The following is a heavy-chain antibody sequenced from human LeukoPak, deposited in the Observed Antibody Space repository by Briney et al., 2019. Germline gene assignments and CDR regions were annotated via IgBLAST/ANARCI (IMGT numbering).Heavy chain of an antibody. CDR1: GFTFSSYG. J-gene: IGHJ4*02. CDR2: IRYDGSNK. V-gene: IGHV3-30*02. Sequence: PGGSLRLSCAASGFTFSSYGMSWVRQAPGKGLEWVAFIRYDGSNKYYADSVKGRFTISRDNSKNTLYLQMNSLRADDTAVYYCVKDSEYYFDYWGQGTLVTVSS. CDR3: VKDSEYYFDY.